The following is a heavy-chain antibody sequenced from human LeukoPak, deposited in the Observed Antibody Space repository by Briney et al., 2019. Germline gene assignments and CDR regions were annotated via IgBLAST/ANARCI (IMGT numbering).Heavy chain of an antibody. CDR1: GFTFSSYE. Sequence: PGGSLRLSCAASGFTFSSYEMNWVRQAPGKGLEWVSYISSRGSTIYYADSVKGRFTISRDNAKNSLYLQMNSLRAEDTAVYYCARIPLGYSGYEYYFDYWGQGTLVTVSS. CDR3: ARIPLGYSGYEYYFDY. V-gene: IGHV3-48*03. D-gene: IGHD5-12*01. J-gene: IGHJ4*02. CDR2: ISSRGSTI.